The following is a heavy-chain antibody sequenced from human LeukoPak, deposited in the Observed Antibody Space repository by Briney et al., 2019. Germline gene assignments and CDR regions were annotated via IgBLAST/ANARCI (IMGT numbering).Heavy chain of an antibody. CDR3: AREEPHDAFDI. CDR2: IYYSGST. Sequence: SEALSLTCTVSGGSISSGGYYWSWIRQHPGKGLEWIGYIYYSGSTYYSPSLKSRVTISVDTSKNQFSLKLSSVTAADTAVYYCAREEPHDAFDIWGQGTMVTVSS. CDR1: GGSISSGGYY. V-gene: IGHV4-31*03. D-gene: IGHD1-26*01. J-gene: IGHJ3*02.